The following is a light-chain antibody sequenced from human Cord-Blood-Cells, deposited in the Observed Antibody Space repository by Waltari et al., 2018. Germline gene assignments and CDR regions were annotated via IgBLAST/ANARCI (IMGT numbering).Light chain of an antibody. Sequence: QSALTQPASVSGSPGQSITISCTGTSSDVGGYNYVSWYQQHPGKAPTVMIYDVSNRPSGVTNRFSGSKAGNTASLTISGLQAEDEADYYCSSYTSSSTYVVGTGTKVTVL. J-gene: IGLJ1*01. CDR3: SSYTSSSTYV. V-gene: IGLV2-14*01. CDR2: DVS. CDR1: SSDVGGYNY.